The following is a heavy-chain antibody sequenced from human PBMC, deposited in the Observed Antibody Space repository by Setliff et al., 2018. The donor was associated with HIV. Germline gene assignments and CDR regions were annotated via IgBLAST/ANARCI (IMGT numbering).Heavy chain of an antibody. D-gene: IGHD2-21*01. J-gene: IGHJ4*02. CDR1: GGSFSAYY. Sequence: ASETLSLTCAVYGGSFSAYYWSWIRQPPGKGLEWIGEIHHSGSTNYNPSLKSRVTISVDTSKKHFSLKLTSVTAADTAMYYCAREDSDGYVDIWGQGTLVTVS. CDR3: AREDSDGYVDI. V-gene: IGHV4-34*01. CDR2: IHHSGST.